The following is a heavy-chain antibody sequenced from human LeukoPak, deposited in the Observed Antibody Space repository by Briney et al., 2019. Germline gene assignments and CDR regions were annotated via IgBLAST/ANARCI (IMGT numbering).Heavy chain of an antibody. CDR3: ARFYGFGELFSYGMDV. CDR1: GGSFIGYD. J-gene: IGHJ6*02. Sequence: SETLSLTCAVYGGSFIGYDWTWIRQPPGKGLEWIGEINHSGGTNYNPSLKSRVTISVDTSKNVLSLKLSSVTAADTAVYYCARFYGFGELFSYGMDVWGQGTTVTVSS. V-gene: IGHV4-34*01. D-gene: IGHD3-10*01. CDR2: INHSGGT.